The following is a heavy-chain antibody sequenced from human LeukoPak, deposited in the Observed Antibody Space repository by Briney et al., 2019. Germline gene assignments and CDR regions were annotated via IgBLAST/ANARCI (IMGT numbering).Heavy chain of an antibody. CDR1: GFTFDDYG. V-gene: IGHV3-20*04. Sequence: GGSLRLPCAASGFTFDDYGMSWVRQAPGKGLEWVSGINWNGGSTGYADSVKGRFTISRDNAKNSLYLQMNSLRAEDTALYYCARATASMIVVVTAFDYWGQGTLVTVSS. J-gene: IGHJ4*02. CDR3: ARATASMIVVVTAFDY. D-gene: IGHD3-22*01. CDR2: INWNGGST.